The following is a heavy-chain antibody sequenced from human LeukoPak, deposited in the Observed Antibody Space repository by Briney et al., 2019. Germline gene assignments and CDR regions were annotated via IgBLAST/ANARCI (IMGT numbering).Heavy chain of an antibody. J-gene: IGHJ4*02. Sequence: SETLSLTCTVSGGSIGSSSYYWGWIRQPPGKGLEWIGSIYDSGSTYYNPSLKSRVTISVDTSKNQFSLKLNSVTAADTAVYYCARGPEDGDYATSFDYWGQGTLVTVSS. D-gene: IGHD4-17*01. CDR2: IYDSGST. CDR3: ARGPEDGDYATSFDY. V-gene: IGHV4-39*01. CDR1: GGSIGSSSYY.